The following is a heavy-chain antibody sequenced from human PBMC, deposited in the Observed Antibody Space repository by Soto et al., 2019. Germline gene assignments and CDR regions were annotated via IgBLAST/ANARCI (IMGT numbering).Heavy chain of an antibody. CDR1: GFTLSSSW. D-gene: IGHD1-1*01. CDR2: MKHDETEK. Sequence: EVQLVESGGGLVQPGGSLRLSCVASGFTLSSSWMSWVRQAPGKGLEWVANMKHDETEKYYVDSVKGRFTISRDNAKNPLYLKRNSLRAEAAAVCFWGRGYLGGKGSLVTVSS. CDR3: GRGYL. V-gene: IGHV3-7*01. J-gene: IGHJ4*02.